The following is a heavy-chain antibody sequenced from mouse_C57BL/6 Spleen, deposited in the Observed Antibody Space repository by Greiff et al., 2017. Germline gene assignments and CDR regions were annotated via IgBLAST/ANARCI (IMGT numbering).Heavy chain of an antibody. J-gene: IGHJ2*01. Sequence: SGAELVKPGASVKISCKASGYAFSSYWMNWVKQRPGKGLEWIGQIYPGDGDTNSNGQFKGKATLTADKSSSTAYMQLSSLTSEDSAVYCCARWGITTVVAGGIDYWGQGTTLTVSS. D-gene: IGHD1-1*01. CDR3: ARWGITTVVAGGIDY. V-gene: IGHV1-80*01. CDR1: GYAFSSYW. CDR2: IYPGDGDT.